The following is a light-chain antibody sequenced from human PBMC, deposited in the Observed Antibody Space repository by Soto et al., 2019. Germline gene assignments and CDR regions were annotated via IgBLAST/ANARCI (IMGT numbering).Light chain of an antibody. CDR1: QSITSN. CDR3: QHYFKWPYT. J-gene: IGKJ5*01. CDR2: GAS. V-gene: IGKV3-15*01. Sequence: EIVLTQSPATLSLSPGERATLSCRASQSITSNLAWYQQKPGRAPRLLIYGASTRATGIPARFSGSGSGTEFTLTISNLQSEDFALYYCQHYFKWPYTFGQGTRLVIK.